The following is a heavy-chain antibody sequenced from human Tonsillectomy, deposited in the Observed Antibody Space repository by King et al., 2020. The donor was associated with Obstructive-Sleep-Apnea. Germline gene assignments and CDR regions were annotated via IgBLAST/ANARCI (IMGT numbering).Heavy chain of an antibody. V-gene: IGHV4-59*01. CDR2: IYYSGST. Sequence: VQLQESGPGLVRPSETLSLTCTVSGGSIRSYYWSWIRQPPGKGLEWIGYIYYSGSTNYNPSLNSRVSISIDSSTKQFSLNLTSVTAADTAVYYCARDRPGDYWGQGILVTVSS. CDR1: GGSIRSYY. CDR3: ARDRPGDY. D-gene: IGHD1-14*01. J-gene: IGHJ4*02.